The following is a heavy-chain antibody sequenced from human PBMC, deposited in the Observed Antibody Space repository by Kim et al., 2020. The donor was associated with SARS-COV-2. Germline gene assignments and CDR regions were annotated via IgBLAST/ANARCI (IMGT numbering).Heavy chain of an antibody. CDR2: ISGSGGST. D-gene: IGHD3-10*01. Sequence: GGSLRLSCAASGFTFSSYAMSWVRQAPGKGLEWVSAISGSGGSTYYADSVKGRFTISRDNSKNTLYLQMNSLRAEDTAVYYCAAGTYYYGSGSYYPFDYWGQGTLVTVSS. V-gene: IGHV3-23*01. CDR3: AAGTYYYGSGSYYPFDY. CDR1: GFTFSSYA. J-gene: IGHJ4*02.